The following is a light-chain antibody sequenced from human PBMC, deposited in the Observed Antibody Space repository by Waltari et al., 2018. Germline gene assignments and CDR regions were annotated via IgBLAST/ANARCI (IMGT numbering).Light chain of an antibody. CDR2: YDN. V-gene: IGLV3-21*01. J-gene: IGLJ1*01. CDR1: NIESKS. Sequence: SYVLTQPPSVSVAPGETARITCGGNNIESKSVPWYRKRPGQAPVVVISYDNDRAAGIPERFSGSNSGNTATLTISRVEAGDEADYYCQVWDANTDPGVFGTGTEVTVL. CDR3: QVWDANTDPGV.